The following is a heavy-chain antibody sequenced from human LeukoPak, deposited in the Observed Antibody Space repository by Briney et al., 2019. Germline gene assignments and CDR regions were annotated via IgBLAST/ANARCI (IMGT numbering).Heavy chain of an antibody. J-gene: IGHJ3*02. Sequence: GGSLRLSCAASGFTVSSNYMSWVRQAPGKGLEWVSVIYSGGSTYYADSVKGRFTISRDNSKNTLYLQMNSLRAEDTAVYYCARDSTSSGYYYRDAFDIWGQGTMVTVSS. CDR1: GFTVSSNY. CDR3: ARDSTSSGYYYRDAFDI. CDR2: IYSGGST. D-gene: IGHD3-22*01. V-gene: IGHV3-66*01.